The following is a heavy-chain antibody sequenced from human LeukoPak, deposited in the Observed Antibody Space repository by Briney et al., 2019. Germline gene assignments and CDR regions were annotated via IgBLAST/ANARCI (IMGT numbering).Heavy chain of an antibody. CDR1: GGSISSYS. Sequence: PSETLSLTRTVSGGSISSYSWSWIRQPPGKGLEWIGCVYYSGNTNYNPSLKSRVTVSVDTSKNQFSLRLSSVTAADTAVYYCATNYYGSGNYYYWYFDLWGRGTLVTVSS. CDR2: VYYSGNT. D-gene: IGHD3-10*01. V-gene: IGHV4-59*01. J-gene: IGHJ2*01. CDR3: ATNYYGSGNYYYWYFDL.